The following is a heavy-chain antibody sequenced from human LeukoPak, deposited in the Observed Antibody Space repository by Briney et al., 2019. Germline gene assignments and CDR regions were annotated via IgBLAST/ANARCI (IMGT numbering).Heavy chain of an antibody. V-gene: IGHV4-34*01. CDR2: INHSGST. D-gene: IGHD3-22*01. Sequence: SETLSLTCAVYGGSFSGYYWSWIRQPPGKGLEWIGEINHSGSTNYNPSLKGRVTMSVDTSKNQFSLKLSSVTAADTAVYFCARTPIYYYDNSGYYNWGQGTLVTVSS. CDR3: ARTPIYYYDNSGYYN. CDR1: GGSFSGYY. J-gene: IGHJ4*02.